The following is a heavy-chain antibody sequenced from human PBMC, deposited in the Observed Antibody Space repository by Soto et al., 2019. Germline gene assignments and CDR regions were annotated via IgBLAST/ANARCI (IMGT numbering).Heavy chain of an antibody. J-gene: IGHJ4*02. V-gene: IGHV3-23*01. CDR2: ISGSGGST. D-gene: IGHD3-10*01. CDR3: AKDQSRFQVRGGLLDY. Sequence: EVQLLESGGGLVQPVGSLRLSCAASGFTFSSYAMSWVRQAPGKGLEWVSAISGSGGSTYHADSVKGRFTISRDNSKNTLYLQMNGSRAEDTAVYYCAKDQSRFQVRGGLLDYGGQGTLVAVSS. CDR1: GFTFSSYA.